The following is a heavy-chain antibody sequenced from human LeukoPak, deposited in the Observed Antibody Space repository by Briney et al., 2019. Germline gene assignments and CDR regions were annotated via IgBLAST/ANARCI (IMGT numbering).Heavy chain of an antibody. V-gene: IGHV4-38-2*01. CDR1: NYYISSGSY. Sequence: RPSETLSLTCGVSNYYISSGSYWSWIRQPPGKGLEWIGSIYHTGSAYYSSSLQSRVTISVDTSKNQFSAKLSSVTAADTAVYYCARANDRGGTSPLDYWGQGTLVTVSS. CDR3: ARANDRGGTSPLDY. D-gene: IGHD2-2*01. J-gene: IGHJ4*02. CDR2: IYHTGSA.